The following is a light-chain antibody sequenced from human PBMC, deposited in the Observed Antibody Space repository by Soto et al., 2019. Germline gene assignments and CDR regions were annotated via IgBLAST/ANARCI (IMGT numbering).Light chain of an antibody. V-gene: IGKV3-20*01. CDR3: QQYGSSPVT. Sequence: EIVITQSPATLSVSPGGRATLSCRASQSISDNLVWYQQKPGQAPRLLIYGTSNRATGIPDRFSGSGSGTHFTLIISRLEPEDFAVFYCQQYGSSPVTFGQGTRLEI. CDR2: GTS. J-gene: IGKJ5*01. CDR1: QSISDN.